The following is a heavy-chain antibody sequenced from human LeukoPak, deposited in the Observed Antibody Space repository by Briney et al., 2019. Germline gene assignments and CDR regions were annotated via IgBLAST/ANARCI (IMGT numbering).Heavy chain of an antibody. CDR3: ATGAKGYGSGSPPN. CDR1: GYTLTELS. V-gene: IGHV1-24*01. D-gene: IGHD3-10*01. J-gene: IGHJ4*02. Sequence: ASVTVSCKVSGYTLTELSMHWVRQAPGKGGEWMGGFDPEDGETIYAQKFQGRVTMTEDTSTDTAYMELSSLRSEDTAVYYCATGAKGYGSGSPPNWGQGTLVTVSS. CDR2: FDPEDGET.